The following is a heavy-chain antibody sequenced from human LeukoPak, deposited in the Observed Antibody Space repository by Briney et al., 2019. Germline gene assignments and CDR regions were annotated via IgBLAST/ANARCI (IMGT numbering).Heavy chain of an antibody. J-gene: IGHJ5*02. V-gene: IGHV3-74*01. CDR1: GFTSTTYW. CDR2: INSGATST. Sequence: GGSLRLSCAASGFTSTTYWMHWVRQAPGKGLVWVSRINSGATSTTYAGSVKGRFTISRDNARNTLYLQMNTLRAEDTAVYYCARGGAAPTNWFDPWGQGTLVTVSS. D-gene: IGHD6-13*01. CDR3: ARGGAAPTNWFDP.